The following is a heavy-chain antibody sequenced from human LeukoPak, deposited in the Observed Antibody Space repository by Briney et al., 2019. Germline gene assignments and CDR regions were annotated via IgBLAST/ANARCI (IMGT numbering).Heavy chain of an antibody. V-gene: IGHV4-39*01. J-gene: IGHJ4*02. CDR3: ARHTTVTMPFDY. Sequence: PSETLSLTCTVSGGSISSSSYYWGWIRQPPGRGLEWIGIIYYTGSTYYNPSLKSRVTISVDTSKNQFSLKLSSVTAADTAVYYCARHTTVTMPFDYWGQGTLVTVSS. CDR2: IYYTGST. D-gene: IGHD4-17*01. CDR1: GGSISSSSYY.